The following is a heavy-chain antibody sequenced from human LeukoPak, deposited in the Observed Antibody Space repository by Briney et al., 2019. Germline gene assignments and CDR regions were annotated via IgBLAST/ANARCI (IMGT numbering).Heavy chain of an antibody. V-gene: IGHV4-39*07. Sequence: ASETLSLTCTVSGGSISSSSYYWGWIRQPPGKGLEWIGSIYYSGSTYYNPSLKSRVTISVDTSKNQFSLKLSSVTAADTAVYYCARGIRYCSGGSCYYFDYWGQGTLVTVSS. D-gene: IGHD2-15*01. CDR3: ARGIRYCSGGSCYYFDY. CDR1: GGSISSSSYY. J-gene: IGHJ4*02. CDR2: IYYSGST.